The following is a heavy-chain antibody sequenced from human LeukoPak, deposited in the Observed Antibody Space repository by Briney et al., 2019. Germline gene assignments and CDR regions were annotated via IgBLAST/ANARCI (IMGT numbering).Heavy chain of an antibody. CDR3: ARDPRLVHYYYYYMDV. CDR2: INPYSGAA. J-gene: IGHJ6*03. Sequence: ASVKVSCKASGYTFTDYFIHWVRQAPGQGLEWMGWINPYSGAAYYAQKFQGRVTMTRDTSISTAYMELSRLRSDDTAVYYCARDPRLVHYYYYYMDVWGKGTTVTVSS. V-gene: IGHV1-2*02. D-gene: IGHD6-19*01. CDR1: GYTFTDYF.